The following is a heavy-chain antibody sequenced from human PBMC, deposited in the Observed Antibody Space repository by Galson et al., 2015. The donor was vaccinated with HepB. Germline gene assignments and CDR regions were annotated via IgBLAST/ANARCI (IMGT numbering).Heavy chain of an antibody. Sequence: SVTVSCKASGSIFTDYYMHWVRQAPGQGLECMGWINANSGVTKYAQQFQGRVTMTRDTSISTVYMDLSSLRFDDTAVYYCARENIAAAGRFDPWGQGTLVTVSS. CDR1: GSIFTDYY. D-gene: IGHD6-13*01. CDR2: INANSGVT. CDR3: ARENIAAAGRFDP. J-gene: IGHJ5*02. V-gene: IGHV1-2*02.